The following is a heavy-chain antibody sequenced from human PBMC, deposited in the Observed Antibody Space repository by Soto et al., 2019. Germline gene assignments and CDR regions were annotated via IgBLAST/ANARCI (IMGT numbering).Heavy chain of an antibody. CDR2: MNPNSGNT. CDR1: GYTFTSYD. Sequence: ASVKVSCKASGYTFTSYDINWVRQATGQGLEWMGWMNPNSGNTGYAQKFQGRVTMTRNTSISTAYMELSSLRSEDTAVCYCATARDTAMVRGFDYWGQGTLVTVSS. CDR3: ATARDTAMVRGFDY. V-gene: IGHV1-8*01. J-gene: IGHJ4*02. D-gene: IGHD5-18*01.